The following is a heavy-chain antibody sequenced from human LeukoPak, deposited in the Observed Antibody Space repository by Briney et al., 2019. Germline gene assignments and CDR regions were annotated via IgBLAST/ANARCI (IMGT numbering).Heavy chain of an antibody. D-gene: IGHD3-3*01. V-gene: IGHV3-21*01. Sequence: GGSLRLSCAASGFTFSSYSMNWVRQAPGKGLEWVSSTSSSSSYIYYADSVKGRFTISRDNAKNSLYLQMNSLRAEDTAVYYCARDTRSTIFGVVIPPYYFDYWGQGTLVTVSS. CDR2: TSSSSSYI. J-gene: IGHJ4*02. CDR1: GFTFSSYS. CDR3: ARDTRSTIFGVVIPPYYFDY.